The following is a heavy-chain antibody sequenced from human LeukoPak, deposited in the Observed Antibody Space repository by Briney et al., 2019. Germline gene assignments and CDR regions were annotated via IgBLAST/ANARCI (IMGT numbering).Heavy chain of an antibody. CDR1: GFTISSNY. CDR3: ARDLTVTTFDY. CDR2: ISDGGST. J-gene: IGHJ4*02. Sequence: GGSLRLSCAASGFTISSNYMNWVRQAPGKGLDWVSVISDGGSTYYADSVRGRFTISRDNAKNSLYLQMNSLRAEDTAVYYCARDLTVTTFDYWGQGTLVTVSS. V-gene: IGHV3-53*01. D-gene: IGHD4-17*01.